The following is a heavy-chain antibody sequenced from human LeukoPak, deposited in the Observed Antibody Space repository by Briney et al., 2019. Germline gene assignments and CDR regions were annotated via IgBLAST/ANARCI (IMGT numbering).Heavy chain of an antibody. Sequence: GGSLRLSCAASGFTVSSNYMSWVRQAPGKGLEWVSVIYSGGSTYYADSVKGRFTISRDNSKNTLYLRMNSLRAEDTAVYYCARVTRDGYNTWYFDYWGQGTLVTVSS. V-gene: IGHV3-53*01. CDR3: ARVTRDGYNTWYFDY. D-gene: IGHD5-24*01. CDR2: IYSGGST. J-gene: IGHJ4*02. CDR1: GFTVSSNY.